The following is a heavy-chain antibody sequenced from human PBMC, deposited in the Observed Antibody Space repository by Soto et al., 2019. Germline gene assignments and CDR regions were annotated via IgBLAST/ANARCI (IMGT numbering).Heavy chain of an antibody. V-gene: IGHV3-33*01. CDR2: IWYDGSNK. J-gene: IGHJ6*02. CDR1: GFTFSSYG. CDR3: ARDQSYSYYDFWSGYYTQSYYYYGMDV. D-gene: IGHD3-3*01. Sequence: GGSLRLSCAASGFTFSSYGMHWVRQAPGKGLEWVAVIWYDGSNKYYADSVKGRFTISRDNSKNTLYLQMNSLRAEDTAVYYCARDQSYSYYDFWSGYYTQSYYYYGMDVWGQGTTVTVSS.